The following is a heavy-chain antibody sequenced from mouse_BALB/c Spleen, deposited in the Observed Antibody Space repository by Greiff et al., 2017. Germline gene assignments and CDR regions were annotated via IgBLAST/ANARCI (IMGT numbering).Heavy chain of an antibody. V-gene: IGHV5-6*02. CDR1: GFTFSSYG. CDR2: ISSGGSYT. Sequence: DVKLVESGGDLVKPGGSLKLSCAASGFTFSSYGMSWVRQTPDKRLEWVATISSGGSYTYYPDSVKGRFTISRDNAKNTLYLQMSSLKSEDTAMYYCARLGKGGAMDYWGQGTSVTVSS. D-gene: IGHD2-1*01. CDR3: ARLGKGGAMDY. J-gene: IGHJ4*01.